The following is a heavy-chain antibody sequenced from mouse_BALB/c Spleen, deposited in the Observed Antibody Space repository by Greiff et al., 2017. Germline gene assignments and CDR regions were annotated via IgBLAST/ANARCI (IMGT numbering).Heavy chain of an antibody. J-gene: IGHJ2*01. CDR1: GLPLTSHG. Sequence: QVQPKESGPGPVAPSQSLSITRTVSGLPLTSHGVHWVRQPPGKGLEWLGVIWAGGSTNYNTALMSRLSISKDNTKSQVFLKVNSLQTDDTAMYYCARDSLGRALFDYWGQGTTLTVSS. CDR3: ARDSLGRALFDY. D-gene: IGHD4-1*01. V-gene: IGHV2-9*02. CDR2: IWAGGST.